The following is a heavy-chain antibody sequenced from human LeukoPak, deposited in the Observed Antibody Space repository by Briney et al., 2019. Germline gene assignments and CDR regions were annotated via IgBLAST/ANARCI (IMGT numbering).Heavy chain of an antibody. Sequence: PSETLSLTCTVSGGSINSYYWSWIRQPAGKGLEWIGRIYTSGSTNYNPSLKSRVTMSVDTSKNQFSLKLSSVTAADTAVYYCARTKKEITMVRGAYANWFDPWGQGTLVTVSS. J-gene: IGHJ5*02. CDR1: GGSINSYY. CDR3: ARTKKEITMVRGAYANWFDP. D-gene: IGHD3-10*01. CDR2: IYTSGST. V-gene: IGHV4-4*07.